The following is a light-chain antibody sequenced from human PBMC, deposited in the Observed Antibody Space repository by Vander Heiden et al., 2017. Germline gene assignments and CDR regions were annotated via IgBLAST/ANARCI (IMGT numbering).Light chain of an antibody. CDR1: SSDVGGYNY. J-gene: IGLJ3*02. CDR2: DVS. Sequence: QTARTCPASVSGCPGQSITISCSGTSSDVGGYNYVSWYQQHPGKAPKLMIYDVSNRPSGVSNRFSGSKSGNTASLTSSRLQAEDEADYYCSSYTSSSALVFGGGTKLTVL. CDR3: SSYTSSSALV. V-gene: IGLV2-14*03.